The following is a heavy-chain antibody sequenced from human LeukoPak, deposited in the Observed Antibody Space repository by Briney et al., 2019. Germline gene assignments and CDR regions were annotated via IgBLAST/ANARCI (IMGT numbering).Heavy chain of an antibody. CDR3: ARIISGIYYGDAFDV. CDR1: GFTFRSYW. D-gene: IGHD1-26*01. V-gene: IGHV3-7*01. Sequence: GVSLRLSCAASGFTFRSYWMTWVRQAPGKGLEWVANIKEDGSQKYYVDSVQGRFTISRDNAKNSLYLHIDSLRAEDRAVYYCARIISGIYYGDAFDVWGQGTIVTVSS. J-gene: IGHJ3*01. CDR2: IKEDGSQK.